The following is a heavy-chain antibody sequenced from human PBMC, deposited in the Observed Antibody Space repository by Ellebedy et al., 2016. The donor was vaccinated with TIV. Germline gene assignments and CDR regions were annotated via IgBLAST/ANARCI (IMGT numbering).Heavy chain of an antibody. D-gene: IGHD5-18*01. Sequence: GESLKISXAASGFTFSSYAMSWVRQAPGKGLEWVSAISGSGSTYYADSVKGRFTISRDSSKNTLFLQMNSLRAEDTAVYYCAKFDGTAQRIYYYGMDVWGQGTTVTVSS. V-gene: IGHV3-23*01. CDR3: AKFDGTAQRIYYYGMDV. CDR1: GFTFSSYA. CDR2: ISGSGST. J-gene: IGHJ6*02.